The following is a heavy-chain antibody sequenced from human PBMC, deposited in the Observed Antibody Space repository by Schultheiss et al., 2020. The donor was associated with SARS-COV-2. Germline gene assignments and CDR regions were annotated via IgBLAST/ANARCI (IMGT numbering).Heavy chain of an antibody. D-gene: IGHD3-10*01. CDR1: GDSIGTYY. V-gene: IGHV4-59*01. CDR2: INHSGST. J-gene: IGHJ5*02. Sequence: SQTLSLTCTVSGDSIGTYYWNWVRQSPGNGLEWIGEINHSGSTNYNPSLKSRVTISVDTSKNQFSLKLSSVTAADTAVYYCARVGRSYYGSGSPNWFDPWGQGTLVTVSS. CDR3: ARVGRSYYGSGSPNWFDP.